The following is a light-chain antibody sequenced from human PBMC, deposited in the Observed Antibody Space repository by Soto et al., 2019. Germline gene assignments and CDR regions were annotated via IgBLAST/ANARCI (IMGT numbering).Light chain of an antibody. V-gene: IGLV2-14*01. J-gene: IGLJ1*01. Sequence: QSALTQPASVSGSPGQSITIPCTGTSSDVGAYNHVSWYQHHPGKAPKLIIYEVTDRPSGVSNRFSGSKSGNTASLTISGLQAEDEAEYYCSSYTNINTRACVFGTGTKV. CDR1: SSDVGAYNH. CDR3: SSYTNINTRACV. CDR2: EVT.